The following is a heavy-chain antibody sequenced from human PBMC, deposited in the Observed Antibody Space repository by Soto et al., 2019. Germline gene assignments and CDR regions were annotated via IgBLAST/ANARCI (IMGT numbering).Heavy chain of an antibody. CDR3: ARNSYGYLSYYYYGMDV. CDR2: IIPIFGTA. Sequence: GPSVKVSCKASGGTFSSYAISWVRQAPGQGLEWMGGIIPIFGTANYAQKFQGRVTITADESTSTAYMELSSLRSEDTAVYYCARNSYGYLSYYYYGMDVWGQGTTVTVSS. V-gene: IGHV1-69*13. CDR1: GGTFSSYA. J-gene: IGHJ6*02. D-gene: IGHD5-18*01.